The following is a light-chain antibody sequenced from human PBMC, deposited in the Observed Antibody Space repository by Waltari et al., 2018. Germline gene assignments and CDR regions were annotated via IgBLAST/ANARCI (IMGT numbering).Light chain of an antibody. CDR1: RSISIN. CDR2: GAS. Sequence: EVVMTQSPATLSVSPGGRATLSCRASRSISINLVWYQQRPGQAPRLLIYGASTRAPDIPARFSGSGSGTEFTLTISSLQSEDAAVYYCQQFNDWPRTFGQGTKVEVK. J-gene: IGKJ1*01. CDR3: QQFNDWPRT. V-gene: IGKV3-15*01.